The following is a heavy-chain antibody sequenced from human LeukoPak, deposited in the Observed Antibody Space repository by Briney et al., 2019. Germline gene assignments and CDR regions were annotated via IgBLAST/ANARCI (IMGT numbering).Heavy chain of an antibody. CDR1: GFTFSSYN. D-gene: IGHD3-10*01. CDR2: ISSGSTYI. J-gene: IGHJ3*02. Sequence: GGSLRLSCAASGFTFSSYNMNWVRQAPGKGLEWVSSISSGSTYIYYADSVKGRFTISRDNTKNSLYLQMDSLRAEDTAVYYCSREGVDVFDIWGQGTMVTASS. V-gene: IGHV3-21*01. CDR3: SREGVDVFDI.